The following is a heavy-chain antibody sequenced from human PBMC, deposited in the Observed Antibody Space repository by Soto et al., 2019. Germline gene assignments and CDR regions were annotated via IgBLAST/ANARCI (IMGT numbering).Heavy chain of an antibody. CDR3: AKRDVPHSTSNAYFYDH. D-gene: IGHD2-21*02. J-gene: IGHJ4*02. CDR2: ISVSGGST. V-gene: IGHV3-23*01. CDR1: GFPFAPST. Sequence: EVQLLQSGGDLVQPGGSLTLSCGVSGFPFAPSTMSWVRQAPGKGLEWVSTISVSGGSTYSADSVQGRFTVSSDISDNTLFLRMTSLTADDTAVYFCAKRDVPHSTSNAYFYDHWGRGVLVTVSS.